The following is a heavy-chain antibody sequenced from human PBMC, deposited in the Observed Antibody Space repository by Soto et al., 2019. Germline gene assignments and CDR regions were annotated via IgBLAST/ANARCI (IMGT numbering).Heavy chain of an antibody. D-gene: IGHD3-22*01. CDR1: GGTFSSYA. J-gene: IGHJ3*02. CDR3: ASLSKVPQVPHDYYDSSGYQLSDAFDI. Sequence: GASVKVSCKASGGTFSSYAISWVRQAPGQGLEWMGGIIPIFGTANYAQKFQGRVTITADESTSTAYMELSSLRSEDTAVYYCASLSKVPQVPHDYYDSSGYQLSDAFDIWGQGTMVTVSS. V-gene: IGHV1-69*13. CDR2: IIPIFGTA.